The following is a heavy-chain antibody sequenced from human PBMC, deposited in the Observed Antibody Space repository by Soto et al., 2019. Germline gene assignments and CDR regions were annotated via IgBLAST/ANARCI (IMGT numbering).Heavy chain of an antibody. CDR2: ISADGGST. CDR3: AKPRYSSSWTRNFDY. J-gene: IGHJ4*02. CDR1: GFTFTSYA. Sequence: EVQLLESGGGLVQPGGSLRLSCAVSGFTFTSYAMNWVRQAPGKGLEWVSGISADGGSTYQADSVKGRFTISRDNSKNTLYLQMNSLRAEDNPGYYCAKPRYSSSWTRNFDYWGQGTLVAVSS. D-gene: IGHD6-13*01. V-gene: IGHV3-23*01.